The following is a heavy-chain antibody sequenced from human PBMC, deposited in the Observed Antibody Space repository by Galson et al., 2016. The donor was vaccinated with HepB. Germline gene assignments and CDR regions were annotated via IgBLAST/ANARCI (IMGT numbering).Heavy chain of an antibody. J-gene: IGHJ4*02. CDR3: ASGGVRGGEDC. Sequence: SVKVSCKASGYSFTNYDMNWVRQATGRGLEWMGWVNPDNGNTGYAQELQGRVTLTRDTSINTVYLELSSLRSEDTAVYYCASGGVRGGEDCWGQGTLVTVSS. V-gene: IGHV1-8*01. CDR1: GYSFTNYD. CDR2: VNPDNGNT. D-gene: IGHD3-10*01.